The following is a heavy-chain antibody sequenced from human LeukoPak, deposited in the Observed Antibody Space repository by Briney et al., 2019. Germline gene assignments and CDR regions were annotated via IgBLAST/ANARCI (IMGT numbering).Heavy chain of an antibody. CDR3: ASLSYSSGWYWAY. V-gene: IGHV3-7*02. Sequence: GGSLRLSCAASGFTFSSYAMSWVRQAPGKGLEWVANIKQDGSEKYYVDSVKGRFTISRDNAKNSLYLQMNSLRAEDTAVYYCASLSYSSGWYWAYWGQGTLVTVSS. D-gene: IGHD6-19*01. J-gene: IGHJ4*02. CDR1: GFTFSSYA. CDR2: IKQDGSEK.